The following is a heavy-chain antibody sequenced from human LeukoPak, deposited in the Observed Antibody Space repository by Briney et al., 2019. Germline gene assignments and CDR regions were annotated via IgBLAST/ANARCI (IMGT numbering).Heavy chain of an antibody. CDR2: INHSGST. D-gene: IGHD5-12*01. CDR1: GGSFSGYY. J-gene: IGHJ4*02. Sequence: SETLSLTCAVYGGSFSGYYWSWIRQPPGKGLEWIGEINHSGSTNYNPSLKSRVTISVDTSKNQFSLKLSSVTAADTAVYYCARQAPYSGYGPDYWGQGTLVTVSS. CDR3: ARQAPYSGYGPDY. V-gene: IGHV4-34*01.